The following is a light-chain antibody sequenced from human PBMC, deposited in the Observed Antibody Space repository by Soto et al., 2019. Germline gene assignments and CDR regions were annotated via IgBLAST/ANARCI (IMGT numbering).Light chain of an antibody. Sequence: DIQMTQSPSTLSASVGDRVTIICRASQTISSWLAWYQQKGGKAPKLLISKASNLDSGVPSRFSGSGSGTEFNLTIRRLQPEDFATYYCQQYNSFIWTFGQGTKVDIK. V-gene: IGKV1-5*03. CDR2: KAS. J-gene: IGKJ1*01. CDR1: QTISSW. CDR3: QQYNSFIWT.